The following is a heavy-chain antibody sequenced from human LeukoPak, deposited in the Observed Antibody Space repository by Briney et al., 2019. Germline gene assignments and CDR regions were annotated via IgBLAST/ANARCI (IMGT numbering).Heavy chain of an antibody. V-gene: IGHV4-31*03. D-gene: IGHD3-16*01. J-gene: IGHJ3*02. Sequence: SQTLSLTCTVSGGSISSGGYYWSWIRQHPGKGLEWIGYIYYSGSTYYNPSLKSRVTISVDTSKNQFSLKLSSVTAADTAVYYCASSTYYDYVWGSYAFDIWGQGTMVTVSS. CDR3: ASSTYYDYVWGSYAFDI. CDR2: IYYSGST. CDR1: GGSISSGGYY.